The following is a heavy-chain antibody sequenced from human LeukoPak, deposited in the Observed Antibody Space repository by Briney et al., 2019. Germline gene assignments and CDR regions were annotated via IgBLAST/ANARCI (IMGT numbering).Heavy chain of an antibody. Sequence: GGSLRLSCAASGFTFSSYAMNWVRQAPGKGLEWVAVISGGGSTTIYADSVKGRFTISRDDSKKTLYLQMNSLRAEDTAVYYCTKAKVSSLTYFDGFPWNWGQGSLVTVSS. CDR3: TKAKVSSLTYFDGFPWN. D-gene: IGHD3-9*01. CDR2: ISGGGSTT. V-gene: IGHV3-23*01. CDR1: GFTFSSYA. J-gene: IGHJ4*02.